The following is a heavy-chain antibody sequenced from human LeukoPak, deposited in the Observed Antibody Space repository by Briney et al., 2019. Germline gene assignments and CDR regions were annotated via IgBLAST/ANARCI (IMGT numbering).Heavy chain of an antibody. Sequence: SEALSLTCTVSGGSISNYYWSWIRQPPGKGLECIGYIYYSGSTNYNPSLKSRVTISVDTSKNQFSLKLSSVTATDTAVYYCARHGGYSSPYLHWGQGTLVTVSS. CDR3: ARHGGYSSPYLH. CDR2: IYYSGST. CDR1: GGSISNYY. D-gene: IGHD6-13*01. J-gene: IGHJ1*01. V-gene: IGHV4-59*08.